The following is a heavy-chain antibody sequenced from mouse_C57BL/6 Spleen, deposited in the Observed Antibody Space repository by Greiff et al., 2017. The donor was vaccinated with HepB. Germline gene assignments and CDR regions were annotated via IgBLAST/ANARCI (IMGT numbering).Heavy chain of an antibody. CDR1: GYTFTSYW. CDR3: ARFYYGSWNYFDY. V-gene: IGHV1-61*01. D-gene: IGHD1-1*01. J-gene: IGHJ2*01. Sequence: QVQLKQPGAELVRPGSSVKLSCKASGYTFTSYWMDWVKQRPGQGLEWIGNIYPSDSETHYNQKFKDKATLTVDKSSSTAYMQLSSLTSEDSAVYYCARFYYGSWNYFDYWGQGTTLTVSS. CDR2: IYPSDSET.